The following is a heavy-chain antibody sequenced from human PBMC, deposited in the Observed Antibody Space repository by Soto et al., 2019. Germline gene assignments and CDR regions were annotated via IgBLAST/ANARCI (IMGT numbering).Heavy chain of an antibody. Sequence: GGSLRLSCAASGFMFYTYGMSWVRQAPGKGLEWVSALSGNGMKTFYADSVKGRFTISRDNSKNTLYLQMNSLRVDDTAVYYCAKDLAWALDYWGQGALVTVSS. CDR3: AKDLAWALDY. J-gene: IGHJ4*02. D-gene: IGHD1-26*01. CDR1: GFMFYTYG. V-gene: IGHV3-23*01. CDR2: LSGNGMKT.